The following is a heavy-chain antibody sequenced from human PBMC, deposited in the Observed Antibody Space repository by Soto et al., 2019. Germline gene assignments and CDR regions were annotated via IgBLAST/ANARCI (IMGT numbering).Heavy chain of an antibody. CDR2: VIPIFGIP. CDR3: AREDRDRETGLVPAAIDGMDV. CDR1: GGTISRYS. V-gene: IGHV1-69*13. Sequence: SVKVSCKASGGTISRYSITWVRQAPGHGLEWIGRVIPIFGIPTYAQKFQGRVTITADESTSTAYMELSSLRSDDTAVYYCAREDRDRETGLVPAAIDGMDVWAQGTTVTGSS. D-gene: IGHD2-2*01. J-gene: IGHJ6*02.